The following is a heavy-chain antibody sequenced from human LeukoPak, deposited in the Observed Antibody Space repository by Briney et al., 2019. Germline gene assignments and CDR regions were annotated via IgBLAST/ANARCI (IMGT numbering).Heavy chain of an antibody. CDR1: GFTFSSYS. D-gene: IGHD3-16*01. CDR3: ARDGGRMDY. V-gene: IGHV3-21*01. Sequence: PGGSLRLSCAASGFTFSSYSMNWVRQAPGKGLEWVSIISSSSSYIYYTDSVKGRFTVSRDNAKNLLYLQMNCLRVEDTAVYYCARDGGRMDYWGQGTLVTVSS. CDR2: ISSSSSYI. J-gene: IGHJ4*02.